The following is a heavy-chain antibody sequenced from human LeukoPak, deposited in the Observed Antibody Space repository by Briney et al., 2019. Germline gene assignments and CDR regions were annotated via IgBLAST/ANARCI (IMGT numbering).Heavy chain of an antibody. CDR3: ARGTAVAMDFDY. J-gene: IGHJ4*02. CDR2: IYYSGST. Sequence: PSETLSLTCTVSGGSISSSTYYWGWIRQPPGKGLEWIGSIYYSGSTNYNPSLKSRVTISVDTSKNQFSLKLSSVTAADTAVYYCARGTAVAMDFDYWGQGTLVTVSS. D-gene: IGHD2-15*01. V-gene: IGHV4-39*07. CDR1: GGSISSSTYY.